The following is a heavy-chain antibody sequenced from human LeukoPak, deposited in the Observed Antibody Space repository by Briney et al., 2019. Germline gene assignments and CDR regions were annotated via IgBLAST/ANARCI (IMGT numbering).Heavy chain of an antibody. V-gene: IGHV1-69*02. CDR1: GCTFSSYT. J-gene: IGHJ4*02. CDR3: ASKGDTYCGGDCYSN. CDR2: IIPILCIA. Sequence: SVKVSCKASGCTFSSYTISWVRQAPGQGLEWMGRIIPILCIANYAHKFQGRGTITADKYTSTAYMGMSSLRSEETAVYYCASKGDTYCGGDCYSNWGQGTLVTVSS. D-gene: IGHD2-21*01.